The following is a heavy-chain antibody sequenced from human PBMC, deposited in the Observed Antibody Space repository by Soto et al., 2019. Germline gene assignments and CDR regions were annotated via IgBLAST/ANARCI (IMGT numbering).Heavy chain of an antibody. CDR1: GGSFGKSA. CDR2: FIPVYRTL. V-gene: IGHV1-69*13. CDR3: ATGVIWIGYFTVDS. D-gene: IGHD3-3*01. J-gene: IGHJ4*02. Sequence: ASVKVSCKASGGSFGKSAINWVRQTPGQGLEWLGGFIPVYRTLNYAQKFQGRVTITADESTGTAYMTLSSLASDDTAVYYCATGVIWIGYFTVDSWGQGTRVTVS.